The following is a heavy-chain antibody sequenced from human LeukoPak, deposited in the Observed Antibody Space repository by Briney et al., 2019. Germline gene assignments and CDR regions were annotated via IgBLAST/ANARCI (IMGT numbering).Heavy chain of an antibody. CDR2: FDPEDGET. J-gene: IGHJ4*02. D-gene: IGHD6-13*01. Sequence: GASVRVSCKVSGYTLTVLSMHWVRHTPGKGREWMGVFDPEDGETIYAQKLQGRVTMTEDTSTDTAYMELSSLRSEDTAVYYCATDTQQLVLVYWGQGTLVTVSS. CDR1: GYTLTVLS. CDR3: ATDTQQLVLVY. V-gene: IGHV1-24*01.